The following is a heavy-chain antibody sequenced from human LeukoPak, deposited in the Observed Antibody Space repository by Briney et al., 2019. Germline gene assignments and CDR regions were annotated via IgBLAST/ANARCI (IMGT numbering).Heavy chain of an antibody. J-gene: IGHJ4*02. V-gene: IGHV1-2*02. D-gene: IGHD4-23*01. CDR3: ARDPSDYGGTLDY. CDR1: GYTFTGYY. Sequence: ASVKVSCKASGYTFTGYYMHWVRQAPGQGLEWMGWINPNSGGTNYAQKLQGRVTMTTDTSTSTAYMELRSLRSDDTAVYYCARDPSDYGGTLDYWGQGTLVTVSS. CDR2: INPNSGGT.